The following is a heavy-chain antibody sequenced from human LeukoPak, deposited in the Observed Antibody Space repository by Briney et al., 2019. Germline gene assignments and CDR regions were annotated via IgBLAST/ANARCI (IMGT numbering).Heavy chain of an antibody. V-gene: IGHV3-30*02. D-gene: IGHD1-26*01. CDR3: AKDLKVGATYYYYMDV. CDR1: GFTFSNYG. CDR2: IRFDDTSK. Sequence: GGSLRLSCAASGFTFSNYGMHWVRQAPGKGLEWVAFIRFDDTSKFYADSVKGRFTIFRDNSKNMLSLQMNSPRVEDTAVYYCAKDLKVGATYYYYMDVWGKGTTVSVSS. J-gene: IGHJ6*03.